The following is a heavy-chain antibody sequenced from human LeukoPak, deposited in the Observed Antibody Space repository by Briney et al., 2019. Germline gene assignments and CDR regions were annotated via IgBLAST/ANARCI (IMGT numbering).Heavy chain of an antibody. J-gene: IGHJ5*02. V-gene: IGHV3-73*01. D-gene: IGHD3-10*01. CDR1: GFXFSGSA. Sequence: GGSLTLSCAASGFXFSGSAIHWVRQASGKGLEWVGRIRSTVYSYATAYSASVKGRFSISRDDSKDTAYLQMNSLKTEDTAVYYCTVTDGSGSDWFDPWGQGTLVTVSS. CDR3: TVTDGSGSDWFDP. CDR2: IRSTVYSYAT.